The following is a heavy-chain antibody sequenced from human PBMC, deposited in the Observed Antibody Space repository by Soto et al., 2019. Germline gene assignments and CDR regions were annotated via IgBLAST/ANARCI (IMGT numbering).Heavy chain of an antibody. D-gene: IGHD3-22*01. CDR2: ISGSGGST. CDR3: AKEVMYYYDSSGYGVSFFDY. J-gene: IGHJ4*02. CDR1: GFTFSSYA. V-gene: IGHV3-23*01. Sequence: EVQLLESGGGLVQPGGSLRLSCAASGFTFSSYAMSWVRQAPGKGLEWVSAISGSGGSTYYADSVKGRFTISRDNSKNTLYLQMNSLRAEDTAVYYCAKEVMYYYDSSGYGVSFFDYWGQGTLVTVSS.